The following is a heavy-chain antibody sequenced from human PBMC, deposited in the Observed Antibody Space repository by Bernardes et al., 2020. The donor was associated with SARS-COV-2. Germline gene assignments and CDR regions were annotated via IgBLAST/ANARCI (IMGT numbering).Heavy chain of an antibody. CDR3: AKDDYGSGSYRWFDP. CDR1: GFTFSSYG. Sequence: GGSLRLSRAASGFTFSSYGMHWVRQAPGKGLEWVAVISYDGSNKYYADSVKGRFTISRDNSKNTLYLQMNSLRAEDTAVYYCAKDDYGSGSYRWFDPWGQGTLVTVSS. V-gene: IGHV3-30*18. CDR2: ISYDGSNK. J-gene: IGHJ5*02. D-gene: IGHD3-10*01.